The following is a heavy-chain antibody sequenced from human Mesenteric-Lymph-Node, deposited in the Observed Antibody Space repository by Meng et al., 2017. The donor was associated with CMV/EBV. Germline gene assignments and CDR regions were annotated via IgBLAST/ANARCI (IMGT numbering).Heavy chain of an antibody. V-gene: IGHV3-21*01. D-gene: IGHD3-3*01. J-gene: IGHJ6*02. CDR2: ISRSSGHI. Sequence: GESLKISCAASGFTFSSYSMNLVRQAPGKGLEWVSFISRSSGHIYYADSVKDRFTISRDNAKNSLYLQMNSLRAEDTAVYYCARDNRDYDFWSGYSDVWGQGTTVTVSS. CDR1: GFTFSSYS. CDR3: ARDNRDYDFWSGYSDV.